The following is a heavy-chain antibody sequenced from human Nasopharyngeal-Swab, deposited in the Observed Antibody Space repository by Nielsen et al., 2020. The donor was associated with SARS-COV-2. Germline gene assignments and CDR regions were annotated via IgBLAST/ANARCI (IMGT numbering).Heavy chain of an antibody. CDR3: AKDMSPNTYYYYMDV. CDR1: GFTVDDYA. Sequence: SCAASGFTVDDYAMHWARQAPGKGLEWVSGISWNSGSIGYADSVKGRFTISRDNAKNSLYLQMNSLRAEDTALYYCAKDMSPNTYYYYMDVWGKGTTVTVSS. V-gene: IGHV3-9*01. CDR2: ISWNSGSI. J-gene: IGHJ6*03.